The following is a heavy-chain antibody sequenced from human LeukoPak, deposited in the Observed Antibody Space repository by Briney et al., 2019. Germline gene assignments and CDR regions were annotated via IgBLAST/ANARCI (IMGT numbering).Heavy chain of an antibody. CDR1: GFTFSNYG. Sequence: GGSLRLSCAASGFTFSNYGLHWVRQAPGKGLEWVSIISYDGSNKLYADSVKGRFTISRDNSEDTLYLQMNSLRPEDTAVYFCAKGSSGWYHPHFDSWGQGTLVTVSS. V-gene: IGHV3-30*18. CDR2: ISYDGSNK. J-gene: IGHJ4*02. CDR3: AKGSSGWYHPHFDS. D-gene: IGHD6-19*01.